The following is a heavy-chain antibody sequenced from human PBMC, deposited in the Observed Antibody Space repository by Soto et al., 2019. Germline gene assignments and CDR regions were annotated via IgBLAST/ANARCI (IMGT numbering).Heavy chain of an antibody. CDR2: ISGSGGST. Sequence: PGGSLRLSCAASGFTFSSYAMSWVRQAPGKGLEWVSAISGSGGSTYYADSVKGRFTISRDNSKNTLYLQMNSLRAEDTAVYYCAKEWVEYTRSWYFDLDWYFDLWGSGTLVTVAS. CDR1: GFTFSSYA. CDR3: AKEWVEYTRSWYFDLDWYFDL. J-gene: IGHJ2*01. V-gene: IGHV3-23*01. D-gene: IGHD6-13*01.